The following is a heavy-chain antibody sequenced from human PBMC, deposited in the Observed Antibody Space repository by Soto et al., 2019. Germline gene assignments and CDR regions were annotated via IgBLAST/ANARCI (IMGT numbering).Heavy chain of an antibody. V-gene: IGHV4-30-2*01. CDR3: ARSREFDY. CDR1: GASLSGEPYP. CDR2: IFPSGTT. Sequence: SATLSITCGPSGASLSGEPYPWNWIRQPPGKGLEWIGYIFPSGTTYYNPSLKSRVTISIDVSKNQFSLSLRSLTAADTAVYYCARSREFDYWSQGTLVTVSS. J-gene: IGHJ4*02.